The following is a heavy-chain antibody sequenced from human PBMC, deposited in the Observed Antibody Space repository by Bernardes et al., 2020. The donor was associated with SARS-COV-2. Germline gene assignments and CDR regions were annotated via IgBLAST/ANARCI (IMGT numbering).Heavy chain of an antibody. D-gene: IGHD4-17*01. J-gene: IGHJ4*02. CDR3: ARLNGDYLDS. CDR2: YHTGST. Sequence: YHTGSTHYSPSLKSRVTISVDTAKNQFSLKLDSVTVTDTAVYYCARLNGDYLDSWGPGSLV. V-gene: IGHV4-30-2*03.